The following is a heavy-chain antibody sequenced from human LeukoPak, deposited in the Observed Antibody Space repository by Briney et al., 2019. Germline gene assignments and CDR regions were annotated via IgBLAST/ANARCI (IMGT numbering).Heavy chain of an antibody. J-gene: IGHJ3*02. CDR1: GGTFSSYA. D-gene: IGHD3-22*01. CDR2: IIPIFGTA. CDR3: ARASYDSSGRSDGAFDI. V-gene: IGHV1-69*05. Sequence: SVKVSCKASGGTFSSYAISWVRQAPGQGLEWMGRIIPIFGTANYAQKFQVRVTITTDGSTSTAYMALSSLRSEDTAVYYCARASYDSSGRSDGAFDIWGQGTMVTVSS.